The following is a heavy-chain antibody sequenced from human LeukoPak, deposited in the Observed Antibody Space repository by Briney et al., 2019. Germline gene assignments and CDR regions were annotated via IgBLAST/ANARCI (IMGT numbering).Heavy chain of an antibody. CDR3: AKEATRYCSTTSCYWFDP. D-gene: IGHD2-2*01. J-gene: IGHJ5*02. CDR2: IIASGGIT. V-gene: IGHV3-23*01. CDR1: GFTFSSYA. Sequence: GGSLRLSCAASGFTFSSYAMSWVRQAPGKGLEWVAGIIASGGITYYADSVKGRFTISRDNSKNTLYLHMNSLRAEDTAVYYCAKEATRYCSTTSCYWFDPWGQGTLVTVSS.